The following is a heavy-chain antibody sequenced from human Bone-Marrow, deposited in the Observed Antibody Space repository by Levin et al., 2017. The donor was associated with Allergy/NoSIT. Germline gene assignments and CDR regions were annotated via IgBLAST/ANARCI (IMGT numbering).Heavy chain of an antibody. Sequence: GGSLRLSCAASGFTFSNYVMSWVRQAPGRGLECVATITTSGAATYYGDSVRGRFTITRDNSKSPLFLQMKGLSAEDSAVYFCAKVWEAAEDVDYWGQGTLVTVSS. J-gene: IGHJ4*02. CDR1: GFTFSNYV. CDR3: AKVWEAAEDVDY. V-gene: IGHV3-23*01. CDR2: ITTSGAAT. D-gene: IGHD1-26*01.